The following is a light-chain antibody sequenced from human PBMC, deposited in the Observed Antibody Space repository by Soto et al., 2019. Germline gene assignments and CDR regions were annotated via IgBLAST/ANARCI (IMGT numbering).Light chain of an antibody. CDR1: SSDVDGYKY. CDR2: AVS. J-gene: IGLJ3*02. Sequence: QSVLTQPASVSGSPGQSITISCTGTSSDVDGYKYVSWYQQHPGKAPKLMIYAVSNRPSGVSNRFSGSKSGDTASLTISGLQAEDEADYYCSSYTCRSTFWVFGGGTTLTVL. CDR3: SSYTCRSTFWV. V-gene: IGLV2-14*01.